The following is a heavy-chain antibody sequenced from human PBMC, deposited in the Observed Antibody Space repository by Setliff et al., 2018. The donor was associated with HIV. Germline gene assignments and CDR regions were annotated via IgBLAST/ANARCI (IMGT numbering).Heavy chain of an antibody. CDR2: ISAYNGNT. CDR3: ATYHYYDSSAYFIDLYYFDY. V-gene: IGHV1-18*01. CDR1: GYTFTSYG. D-gene: IGHD3-22*01. J-gene: IGHJ4*02. Sequence: ASVKVSCEASGYTFTSYGIGWVRQAPGQGLEWMGWISAYNGNTNYAQKLQGRVTMTTDTSTSTAYMELRSLRSDDTAVYYCATYHYYDSSAYFIDLYYFDYWGQGTLVTVSS.